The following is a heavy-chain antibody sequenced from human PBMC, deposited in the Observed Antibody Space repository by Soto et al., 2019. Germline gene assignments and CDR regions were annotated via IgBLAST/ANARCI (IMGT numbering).Heavy chain of an antibody. D-gene: IGHD2-15*01. CDR3: ARLPRYCSGGSCYWGEYYYYYMEV. Sequence: GGSLRLSCAASGFTFSSYWMSWVRQAPGKGLEWVANIKQDGSEKYYVDSVKGRFTISRDNAKNSLYLQMNSLRAEDTAVYYCARLPRYCSGGSCYWGEYYYYYMEVWGKGTTVTVSS. CDR1: GFTFSSYW. V-gene: IGHV3-7*01. CDR2: IKQDGSEK. J-gene: IGHJ6*03.